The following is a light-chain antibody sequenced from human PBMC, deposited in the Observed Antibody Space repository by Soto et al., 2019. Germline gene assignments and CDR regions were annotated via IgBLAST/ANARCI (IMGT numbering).Light chain of an antibody. V-gene: IGLV1-47*01. CDR2: RDV. J-gene: IGLJ1*01. CDR3: ASWDDSLSGSYV. CDR1: SSNIGSNY. Sequence: QSALTQPPSASGTPGQGVTISCSGSSSNIGSNYVYWYQQLPGTAPKLLMYRDVKRPSGVPDRFSGSKSGTSASLAISGLRSEDEADYYCASWDDSLSGSYVFGTGTKVTVL.